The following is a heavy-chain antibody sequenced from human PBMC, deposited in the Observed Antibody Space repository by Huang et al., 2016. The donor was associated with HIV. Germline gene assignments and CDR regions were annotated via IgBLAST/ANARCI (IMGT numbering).Heavy chain of an antibody. CDR1: GGTFSSYG. J-gene: IGHJ3*02. Sequence: QVQLVQSGAEVKKPGSSVKVSCTASGGTFSSYGFNWVRQAPGQGPEWVGGIIPMIGASNYAQKLQGRGTITADESTNTIYMELSSLRPEDTAVYYCARTYYYDSSGSIDAFDIWGQGTMVTVSS. CDR2: IIPMIGAS. D-gene: IGHD3-22*01. CDR3: ARTYYYDSSGSIDAFDI. V-gene: IGHV1-69*01.